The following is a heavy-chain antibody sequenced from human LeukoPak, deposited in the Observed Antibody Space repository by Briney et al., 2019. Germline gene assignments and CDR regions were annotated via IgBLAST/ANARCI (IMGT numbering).Heavy chain of an antibody. V-gene: IGHV4-59*01. D-gene: IGHD2-21*02. CDR2: IYYSGST. CDR3: ARGKAKPVAVTAIGAFDI. Sequence: SETLSLTCTVSGGSISSYYWSWIRQPPGKGLEWIGYIYYSGSTNYNPSLKSRVTISVDTSKNQFSLKLSSVTAADTAVYYCARGKAKPVAVTAIGAFDIWGQGTMVTVSS. J-gene: IGHJ3*02. CDR1: GGSISSYY.